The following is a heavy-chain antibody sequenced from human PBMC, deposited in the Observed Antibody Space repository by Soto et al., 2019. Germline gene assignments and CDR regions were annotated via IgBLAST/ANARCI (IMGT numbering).Heavy chain of an antibody. CDR1: GASVSSKSAA. CDR2: TYYRSKWYN. Sequence: PSQALSRTCAISGASVSSKSAAWNCIRQSPSRGLEWLGRTYYRSKWYNDYAVSVKSRITINPDTSKNQFSLQLNSVTPEDTAVYHCAKFLSTTSPDVWGQGTTVTVSS. CDR3: AKFLSTTSPDV. V-gene: IGHV6-1*01. D-gene: IGHD2-2*01. J-gene: IGHJ6*02.